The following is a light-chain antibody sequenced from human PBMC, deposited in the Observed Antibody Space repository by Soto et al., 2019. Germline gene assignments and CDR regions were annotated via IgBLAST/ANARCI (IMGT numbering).Light chain of an antibody. V-gene: IGKV3-20*01. Sequence: EIVLTQSPGTLSLSPGERATLSCRASQSVSSSYLGWYQQKPGQAPRLLLYGASSRATGSPDRFSGSCSGTDFTLTISRPEPEEFAVDYCQQYCRSAYTFGQGTKLEIK. J-gene: IGKJ2*01. CDR1: QSVSSSY. CDR2: GAS. CDR3: QQYCRSAYT.